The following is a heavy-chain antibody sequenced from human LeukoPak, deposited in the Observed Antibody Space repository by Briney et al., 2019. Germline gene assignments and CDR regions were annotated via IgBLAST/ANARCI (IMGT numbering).Heavy chain of an antibody. J-gene: IGHJ4*02. D-gene: IGHD4-23*01. Sequence: PSETLSLTCAVYGGSFSGYYWSWIRQPPGKGLEWIGEINHSGSTNYNPSLKSRVTISVDTSKNQFSLKLSSVTAADTAVYYCARHDFGGPDYWGQGTLVTVSS. CDR3: ARHDFGGPDY. CDR1: GGSFSGYY. CDR2: INHSGST. V-gene: IGHV4-34*01.